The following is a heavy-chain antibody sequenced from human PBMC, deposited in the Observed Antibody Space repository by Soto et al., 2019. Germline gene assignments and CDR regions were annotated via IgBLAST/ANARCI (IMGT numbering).Heavy chain of an antibody. CDR2: ISYDGSNK. J-gene: IGHJ6*02. CDR1: GFTFSSYA. Sequence: GSLRLSCAASGFTFSSYAMHWVRQAPGKGLEWVAVISYDGSNKYYADSVKGRFTISRDNSKNTLYLQMTSLRAEDTAVYYCASPRSPMDVWGQGTTVTVS. CDR3: ASPRSPMDV. V-gene: IGHV3-30-3*01.